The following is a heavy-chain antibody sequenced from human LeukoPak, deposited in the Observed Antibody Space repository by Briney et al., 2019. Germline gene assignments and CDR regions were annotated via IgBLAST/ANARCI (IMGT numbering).Heavy chain of an antibody. D-gene: IGHD3-3*01. V-gene: IGHV4-34*01. Sequence: PSETLSLTCAVYGGSFSGYYWSWIRQPPGKGLEWIGEINHSGSTNYNPSLKSRVTISVDTSKNQFSLKLSSVTAADTAVYYCARRRGYYTHDAFDIWGQGTMVTVSS. CDR3: ARRRGYYTHDAFDI. CDR2: INHSGST. CDR1: GGSFSGYY. J-gene: IGHJ3*02.